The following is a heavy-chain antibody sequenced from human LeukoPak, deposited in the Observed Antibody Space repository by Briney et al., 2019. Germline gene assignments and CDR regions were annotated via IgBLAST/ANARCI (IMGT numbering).Heavy chain of an antibody. Sequence: GGSLRLSCAASGFTFSSSAMSWVRQAPGKGLEWVSPISGSGGSTYYADSVKGRFTISRDNSKNTLYLQMNSLRAEDTAVYYCAKYPTPGIAVAGTDYFDYWGQGTLVTVSS. J-gene: IGHJ4*02. CDR2: ISGSGGST. V-gene: IGHV3-23*01. CDR3: AKYPTPGIAVAGTDYFDY. CDR1: GFTFSSSA. D-gene: IGHD6-19*01.